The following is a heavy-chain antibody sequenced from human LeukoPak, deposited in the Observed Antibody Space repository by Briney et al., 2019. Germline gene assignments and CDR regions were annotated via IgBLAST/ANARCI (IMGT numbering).Heavy chain of an antibody. CDR3: AKDYGSFPGT. J-gene: IGHJ5*02. CDR2: ISYDGSNK. CDR1: GFTFSSYG. V-gene: IGHV3-30*18. D-gene: IGHD1-26*01. Sequence: GRSLRLSCAASGFTFSSYGMHWVRQAPGKELEWVAVISYDGSNKYYADSVKGRFTISRDNSKNTLYLQMNSLRAEDTAVYYCAKDYGSFPGTWGEGTLVTVSS.